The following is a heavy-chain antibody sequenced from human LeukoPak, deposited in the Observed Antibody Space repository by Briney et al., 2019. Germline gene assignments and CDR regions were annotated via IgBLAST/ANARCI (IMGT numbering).Heavy chain of an antibody. CDR2: ISSSGSTI. CDR1: GFTFSSYE. D-gene: IGHD6-13*01. J-gene: IGHJ6*02. CDR3: ASVKGRIAAAVYYYGMDV. Sequence: QTGGSLRLSCAASGFTFSSYEMNWVRQAPGKGLEWVSYISSSGSTIYYADSVKGRFTISRDNAKNSLYLQMNSLRAEDTAVYYCASVKGRIAAAVYYYGMDVWGQGTTVTVSS. V-gene: IGHV3-48*03.